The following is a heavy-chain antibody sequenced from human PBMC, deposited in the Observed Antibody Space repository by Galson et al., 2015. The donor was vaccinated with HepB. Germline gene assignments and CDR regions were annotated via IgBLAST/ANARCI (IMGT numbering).Heavy chain of an antibody. V-gene: IGHV4-4*07. Sequence: SETLSLTCTVSGGSIRSNYWSWIRQPAGKGLEWIGRIHSSGITNYNPSLESRVTMSVDTSTNQFSLNLNSVTAADTAVYYCARDPQDWGQGTLVTVSS. CDR1: GGSIRSNY. J-gene: IGHJ4*02. CDR3: ARDPQD. CDR2: IHSSGIT.